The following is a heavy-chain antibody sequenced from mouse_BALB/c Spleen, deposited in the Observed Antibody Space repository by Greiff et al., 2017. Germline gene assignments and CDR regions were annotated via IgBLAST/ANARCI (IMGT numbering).Heavy chain of an antibody. Sequence: EVKLVESGPGLVKPSQSLSLTCTVTGYSITSDYAWNWIRQFPGNKLEWMGYISYSGSTSYNPSLKSRISITRDTSKNQFFLQLNSVTTEDTATYYCAGGKDYAMDDWGQGTSVTVSS. CDR2: ISYSGST. CDR3: AGGKDYAMDD. J-gene: IGHJ4*01. D-gene: IGHD1-1*02. V-gene: IGHV3-2*02. CDR1: GYSITSDYA.